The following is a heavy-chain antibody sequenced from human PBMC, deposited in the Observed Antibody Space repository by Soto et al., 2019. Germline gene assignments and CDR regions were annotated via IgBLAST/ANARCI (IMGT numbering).Heavy chain of an antibody. D-gene: IGHD2-2*01. CDR3: ATNYAYYYYYGMDV. V-gene: IGHV4-39*01. Sequence: SETLSLTCTVSGGSISSSSYYWGWIRQPPGKGLEWIGSIYYSGSTYYNPSLKSRVTVSVDTSKNQFSLKLSSVTAADTAVYYCATNYAYYYYYGMDVWGQGTTVTVSS. CDR2: IYYSGST. CDR1: GGSISSSSYY. J-gene: IGHJ6*02.